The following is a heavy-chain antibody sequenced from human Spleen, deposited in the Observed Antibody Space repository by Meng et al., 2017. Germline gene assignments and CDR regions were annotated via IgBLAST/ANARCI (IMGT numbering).Heavy chain of an antibody. J-gene: IGHJ4*02. CDR1: EFTFSNYV. V-gene: IGHV3-23*01. CDR2: ISGSGGA. D-gene: IGHD6-19*01. Sequence: GESLKISCAASEFTFSNYVMIWVRQAPGEGLEWVSDISGSGGAYYADSVKGRFTISRDNSKNTLYLQMNSLRAEDTAVYYCARVGIAVAGSYYFDYWGQGTLVTVSS. CDR3: ARVGIAVAGSYYFDY.